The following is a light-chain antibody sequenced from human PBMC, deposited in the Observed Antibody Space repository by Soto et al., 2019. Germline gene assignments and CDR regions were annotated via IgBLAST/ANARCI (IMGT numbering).Light chain of an antibody. Sequence: QSALTQPASVSASPGQSIAISCTGTRSDIGSYNYVSWYQQHPGKAPKMVIYDVGNRPSGVSNRFSGSKSGNTASLTISGLQAEDEADYHCASYTGGSTPYVFGTGTQLTVL. CDR1: RSDIGSYNY. CDR3: ASYTGGSTPYV. CDR2: DVG. J-gene: IGLJ1*01. V-gene: IGLV2-14*01.